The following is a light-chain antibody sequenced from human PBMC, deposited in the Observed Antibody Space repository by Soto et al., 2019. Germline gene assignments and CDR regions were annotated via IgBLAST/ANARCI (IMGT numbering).Light chain of an antibody. CDR2: GAS. Sequence: EIVLTQSPGTLSLSPGDGATLSCRASQSVSSGYLAWYQQKPGQAPRLLIYGASRRAGGIPDRFRGGGSGTEFTLTISSLQPEDVATYYCQNFDSAPQTFGQGTKVDIK. CDR3: QNFDSAPQT. J-gene: IGKJ1*01. CDR1: QSVSSGY. V-gene: IGKV3-20*01.